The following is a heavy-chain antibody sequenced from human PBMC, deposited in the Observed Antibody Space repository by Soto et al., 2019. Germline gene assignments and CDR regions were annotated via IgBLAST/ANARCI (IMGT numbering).Heavy chain of an antibody. D-gene: IGHD5-18*01. Sequence: TLSLTCAVSGGSISSSNWWSWVRQPPGKGLEWIGEIYHSGSTNYKPSLKSRVTISVDKSKNQFSLKLSSVTAADTAVYYCARAKEDNTAMRRYYYYGMDVWGQGTTVTVSS. CDR2: IYHSGST. J-gene: IGHJ6*02. V-gene: IGHV4-4*02. CDR3: ARAKEDNTAMRRYYYYGMDV. CDR1: GGSISSSNW.